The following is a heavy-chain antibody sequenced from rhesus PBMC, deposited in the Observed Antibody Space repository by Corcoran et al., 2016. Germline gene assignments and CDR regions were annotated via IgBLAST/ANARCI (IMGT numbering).Heavy chain of an antibody. CDR2: IDWGDDK. Sequence: QVTFTESGPAPVKPTQTPTLTRTFSGFSLTTPGLGVGWIPPPPRKTLEWLVHIDWGDDKYYSTTVRSRLTVSKDTSKNQVFLTMTNMDPVDTATYYCVRIGASYSKSFDSWGQGVLVTVSS. CDR1: GFSLTTPGLG. CDR3: VRIGASYSKSFDS. J-gene: IGHJ4*01. D-gene: IGHD3-16*01. V-gene: IGHV2-1*01.